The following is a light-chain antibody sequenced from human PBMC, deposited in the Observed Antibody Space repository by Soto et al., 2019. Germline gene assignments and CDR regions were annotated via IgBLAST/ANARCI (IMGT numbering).Light chain of an antibody. J-gene: IGKJ1*01. CDR1: QYINTR. Sequence: EIVLTQSPATLSSFPGDRVTLSCRDSQYINTRLAWYQHRHGQAPRLXIYQTSLRAAGIPARFSASGSGTEFTLTISDVQPEDFELYYCHQRQSWTRTFGQGTKVDIK. CDR3: HQRQSWTRT. V-gene: IGKV3-11*01. CDR2: QTS.